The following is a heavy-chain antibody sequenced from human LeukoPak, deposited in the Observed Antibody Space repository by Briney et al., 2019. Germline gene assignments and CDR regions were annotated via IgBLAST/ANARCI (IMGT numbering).Heavy chain of an antibody. CDR3: ARGAVSMVRGVIGPNYYYYGMDV. D-gene: IGHD3-10*01. V-gene: IGHV1-69*13. CDR1: GGTFSSYA. Sequence: SVKVSCKASGGTFSSYAISWVRQAPGQGLEWMGGIIPIFGTANYAQKFQGRVTITADESTSTAYMELSSLRSEDTAVYYCARGAVSMVRGVIGPNYYYYGMDVWGRGTTVTVSS. CDR2: IIPIFGTA. J-gene: IGHJ6*02.